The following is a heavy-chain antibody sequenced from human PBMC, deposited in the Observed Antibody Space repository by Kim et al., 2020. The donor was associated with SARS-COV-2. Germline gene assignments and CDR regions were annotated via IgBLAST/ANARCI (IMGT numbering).Heavy chain of an antibody. CDR2: ISYDGSNK. Sequence: GGSLRLSCAASGFTFSSYAMHWVRQAPGKGLEWVAVISYDGSNKYYADSVKGRFTISRDNSKNTLYLQMNSLRAEDTAVYYCAGRDGYQVDYWGQGTLVTVSA. V-gene: IGHV3-30*04. J-gene: IGHJ4*02. CDR3: AGRDGYQVDY. D-gene: IGHD5-12*01. CDR1: GFTFSSYA.